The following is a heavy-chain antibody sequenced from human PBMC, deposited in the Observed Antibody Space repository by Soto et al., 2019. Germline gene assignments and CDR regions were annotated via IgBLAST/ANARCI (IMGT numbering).Heavy chain of an antibody. D-gene: IGHD3-10*01. CDR1: GFTFSSYV. CDR3: ASLQGTYYYGSGSYYLPY. V-gene: IGHV3-23*01. J-gene: IGHJ4*02. Sequence: GGSLRLSCAASGFTFSSYVMSWVRQAPGKGLEWVSAISGSGGSTYYADSVKGRFTISRDNSKNTLYLQMNSLRAEDTAVYYCASLQGTYYYGSGSYYLPYWGQGTLVTVSS. CDR2: ISGSGGST.